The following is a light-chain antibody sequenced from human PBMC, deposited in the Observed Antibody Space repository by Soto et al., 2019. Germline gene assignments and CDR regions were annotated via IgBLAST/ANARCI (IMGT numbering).Light chain of an antibody. J-gene: IGKJ1*01. Sequence: EIVLTQSPGTLSLSPGERATLSCRASQSVSSSYLAWYQQKPGQAPRLLIYGASSRATGIPDRFSGSGSGTDFTLIISRLESEDFAVYYCQQYGSSAVTFGQETNVDIK. CDR2: GAS. CDR1: QSVSSSY. V-gene: IGKV3-20*01. CDR3: QQYGSSAVT.